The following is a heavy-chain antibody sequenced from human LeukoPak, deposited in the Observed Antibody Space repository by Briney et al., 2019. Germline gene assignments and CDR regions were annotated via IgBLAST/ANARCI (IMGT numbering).Heavy chain of an antibody. CDR1: GFTFSSYA. Sequence: GGSLRLSCAASGFTFSSYAMSWVRQAPGKGLEWVSAISGSGGSTYYADSVKGRFTISRDNSKNTLYLQMNSLRAEDTAVCYCAGTDQLLYPYYFDYWGQGTLVTVSS. V-gene: IGHV3-23*01. CDR3: AGTDQLLYPYYFDY. CDR2: ISGSGGST. D-gene: IGHD2-2*02. J-gene: IGHJ4*02.